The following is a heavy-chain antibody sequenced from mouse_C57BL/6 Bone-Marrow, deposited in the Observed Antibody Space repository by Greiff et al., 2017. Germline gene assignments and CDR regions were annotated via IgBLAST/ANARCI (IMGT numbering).Heavy chain of an antibody. V-gene: IGHV5-4*01. CDR2: ISDGGSYT. CDR3: AREVSLLYYGSRWYFDV. CDR1: GFTFSSYA. J-gene: IGHJ1*03. D-gene: IGHD1-1*01. Sequence: EVKVEESGGGLVKPGGSLKLSCAASGFTFSSYAMSWVRQTPEKRLEWVATISDGGSYTYYPDNVKGRFTISRDNAKNNLYLQMSHLKSEDTAMYYCAREVSLLYYGSRWYFDVWGTGTTVTVSS.